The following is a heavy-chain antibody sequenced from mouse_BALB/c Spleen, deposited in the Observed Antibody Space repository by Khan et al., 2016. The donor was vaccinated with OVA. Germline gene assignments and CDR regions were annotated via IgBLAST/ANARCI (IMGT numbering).Heavy chain of an antibody. V-gene: IGHV1-26*01. CDR3: ARGRFDV. J-gene: IGHJ1*01. Sequence: EVQLQQSGPELVKPGASVKMSCKASGYTFTDYYMKWLKQSHGKSLEWIGDINPNNGDTFYNQKFKDKATLTVDKSSSTAYMQLNSLTSEDSAVXYCARGRFDVWGAGTTVTVSS. CDR1: GYTFTDYY. CDR2: INPNNGDT.